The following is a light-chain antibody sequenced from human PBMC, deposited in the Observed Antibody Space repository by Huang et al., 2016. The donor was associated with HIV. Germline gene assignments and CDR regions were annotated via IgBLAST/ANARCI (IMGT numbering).Light chain of an antibody. J-gene: IGKJ2*01. Sequence: EIVMTRSPVTLSVSPGERAALSCRASQDISTNLAWYQQKPGQAPRLLFYGASSRATSIPARFSGSGFETEFTLTISSLQSEDFAVYYCQQYNKWPYTFGQGTKLEIK. V-gene: IGKV3-15*01. CDR3: QQYNKWPYT. CDR2: GAS. CDR1: QDISTN.